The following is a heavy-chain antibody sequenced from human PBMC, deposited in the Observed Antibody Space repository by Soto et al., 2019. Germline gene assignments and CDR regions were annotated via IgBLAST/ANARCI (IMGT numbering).Heavy chain of an antibody. Sequence: SQTLSLTCAISGDSVSSNSAAWNWIRQSPSRGLEWLGRTYYRSKWYNDYAVSVKSRITINPDTSKNQFSLQLNSVTPEDTAVYYCAIGQFMVTFGGVIVSFGHDYWGQGTLVTVSS. J-gene: IGHJ4*02. CDR3: AIGQFMVTFGGVIVSFGHDY. D-gene: IGHD3-16*02. V-gene: IGHV6-1*01. CDR2: TYYRSKWYN. CDR1: GDSVSSNSAA.